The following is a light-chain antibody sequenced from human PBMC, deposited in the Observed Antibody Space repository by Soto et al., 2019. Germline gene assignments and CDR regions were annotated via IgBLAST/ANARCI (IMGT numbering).Light chain of an antibody. CDR1: WGVKF. J-gene: IGKJ1*01. CDR3: QKLT. CDR2: EAT. V-gene: IGKV1-12*01. Sequence: EIEMTQSPGSVSASIGDTVTVSXRSSWGVKFLAWYQQKAGKAPGLLIYEATNLQSGVPPRLTGSGSGTEFTRTIGGVHHDDFATYSGQKLTFGQGTKLDIK.